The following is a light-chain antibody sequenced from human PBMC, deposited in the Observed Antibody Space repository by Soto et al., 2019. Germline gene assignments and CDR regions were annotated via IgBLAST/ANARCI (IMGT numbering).Light chain of an antibody. CDR1: QSISSY. Sequence: DIQMTQSPSSLSASVGDRVTITCRASQSISSYLNWYQQKPGKAPKLLIYAASSLESGVPSRFSGSRPGTDFTLTISSLQPEDFATYYCQQSYSTPPFTFGPGTKVDIK. V-gene: IGKV1-39*01. J-gene: IGKJ3*01. CDR3: QQSYSTPPFT. CDR2: AAS.